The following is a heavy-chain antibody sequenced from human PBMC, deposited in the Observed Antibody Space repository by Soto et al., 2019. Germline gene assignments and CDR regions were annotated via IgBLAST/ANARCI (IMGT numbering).Heavy chain of an antibody. CDR1: GGSFSGYY. V-gene: IGHV4-34*01. D-gene: IGHD4-17*01. CDR3: ARWDYDYGGFYYYGMDV. Sequence: SETLSLTCAVYGGSFSGYYWSWIRQPPGKGLEWIGEINHSGSTNYNPSLKSRVTISVDTSKNQFSLKLSSVTAADTAVYYCARWDYDYGGFYYYGMDVWGQGTTVTVS. J-gene: IGHJ6*02. CDR2: INHSGST.